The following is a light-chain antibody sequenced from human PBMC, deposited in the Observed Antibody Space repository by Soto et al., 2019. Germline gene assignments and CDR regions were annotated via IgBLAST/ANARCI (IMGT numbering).Light chain of an antibody. CDR2: DNY. CDR3: AAWDTSLSAVV. Sequence: QSVLTQPPSVSAAPGQKVTISCSGSSSNIGYSYVVWYQQFPGTSPKLLISDNYKRPSGIPDRFSGSKSVTSATLGITGLQTGDEADYYCAAWDTSLSAVVFGGGTKLTVL. V-gene: IGLV1-51*01. CDR1: SSNIGYSY. J-gene: IGLJ2*01.